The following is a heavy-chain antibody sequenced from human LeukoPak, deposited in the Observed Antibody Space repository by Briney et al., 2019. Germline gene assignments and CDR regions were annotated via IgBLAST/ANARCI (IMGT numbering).Heavy chain of an antibody. J-gene: IGHJ4*02. D-gene: IGHD5-24*01. Sequence: PGGSLRLSCAASGFTFSSYSMNWVRQAPGKGLEWIGSIYYSGSTYYNPSLESRVTISVDTSKNQFSLKLSSVTAADTAVYYCARGGGLGRRDGNNDYWGQGTLVTVSS. CDR1: GFTFSSYS. CDR3: ARGGGLGRRDGNNDY. CDR2: IYYSGST. V-gene: IGHV4-39*07.